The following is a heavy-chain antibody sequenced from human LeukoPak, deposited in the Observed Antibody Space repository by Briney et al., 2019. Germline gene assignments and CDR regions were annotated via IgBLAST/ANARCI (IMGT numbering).Heavy chain of an antibody. CDR3: AREHYDILTGYFPFGFDP. Sequence: ASVKVSCKASGYTFTSYAMNWVRQAPGPGLEWMGWINTNTGNPTYAQGFTGRFVFSLDTSVSTAYLQICSLKAEDTAVYYCAREHYDILTGYFPFGFDPWGQGTLVTVSS. CDR1: GYTFTSYA. J-gene: IGHJ5*02. CDR2: INTNTGNP. V-gene: IGHV7-4-1*01. D-gene: IGHD3-9*01.